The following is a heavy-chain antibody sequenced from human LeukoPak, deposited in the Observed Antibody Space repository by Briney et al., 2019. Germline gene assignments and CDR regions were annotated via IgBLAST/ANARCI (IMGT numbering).Heavy chain of an antibody. CDR2: IYSGGST. CDR3: ARRAGSYSHSYDY. J-gene: IGHJ4*02. Sequence: PGGSLRLSCAASAFSFSSYWMSWVRQAPGRGLEWVSFIYSGGSTYYADSVRGRFIISKDNSKNTLYLQMNSLRAEDTAVYYCARRAGSYSHSYDYWGQGTLVTVSS. V-gene: IGHV3-53*01. D-gene: IGHD2-15*01. CDR1: AFSFSSYW.